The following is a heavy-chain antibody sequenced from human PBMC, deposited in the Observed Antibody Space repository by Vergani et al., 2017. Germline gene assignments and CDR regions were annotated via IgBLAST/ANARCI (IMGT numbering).Heavy chain of an antibody. CDR1: GYTLTELS. J-gene: IGHJ5*02. V-gene: IGHV1-24*01. Sequence: QVQLVQSGAEVKKPGASVKVSCKVSGYTLTELSMHWVRQAPGKGLEWMGGFDPEDGETIYAQKFQGRVTMTEDTSTDTAYMELRSLRSEDTAVYFCAAVAITFGGVMRNWFDPWGQGTLVTVSS. CDR2: FDPEDGET. CDR3: AAVAITFGGVMRNWFDP. D-gene: IGHD3-16*01.